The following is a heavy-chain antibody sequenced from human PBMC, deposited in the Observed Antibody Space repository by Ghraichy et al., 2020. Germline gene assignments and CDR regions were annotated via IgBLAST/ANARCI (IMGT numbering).Heavy chain of an antibody. J-gene: IGHJ4*02. D-gene: IGHD3-22*01. CDR3: ARVNYYDSSGYYPRLDY. CDR1: GGSISSYY. V-gene: IGHV4-4*09. CDR2: IYTSGST. Sequence: SETLSLTCTVSGGSISSYYWSWIRQPPGKGLEWIGYIYTSGSTNYNPSLKSRVTISVDTSKNQFSLKLNSVTAADTAVYYCARVNYYDSSGYYPRLDYWGQGTLVTVSS.